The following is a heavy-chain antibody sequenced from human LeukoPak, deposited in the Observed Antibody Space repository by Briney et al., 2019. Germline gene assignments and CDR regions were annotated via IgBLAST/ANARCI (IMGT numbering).Heavy chain of an antibody. Sequence: TPSETLSLTCTVSGGSISSYYWSWIRQPAGKGLEWIGRIYTSGSTNYNPSLKSRVTMSVDTSKNQFSLKLSSVTAADTAVYYCARQGRYYYGSGSYWEWFDPWGQGTLVTVSS. CDR1: GGSISSYY. J-gene: IGHJ5*02. V-gene: IGHV4-4*07. D-gene: IGHD3-10*01. CDR3: ARQGRYYYGSGSYWEWFDP. CDR2: IYTSGST.